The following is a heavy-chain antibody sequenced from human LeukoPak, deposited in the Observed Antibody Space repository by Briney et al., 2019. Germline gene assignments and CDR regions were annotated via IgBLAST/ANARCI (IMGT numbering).Heavy chain of an antibody. CDR1: GFTFSSYG. Sequence: GGSLRLSCAASGFTFSSYGMHGVRQAPGKGLEWVAVISYDGSNKYYADSVKGRFTISRDDSKNTLYLQMNSLRAEDTAVYYCAKFISYCSGGSCFWSQGTLVTVSS. J-gene: IGHJ4*02. CDR2: ISYDGSNK. D-gene: IGHD2-15*01. V-gene: IGHV3-30*18. CDR3: AKFISYCSGGSCF.